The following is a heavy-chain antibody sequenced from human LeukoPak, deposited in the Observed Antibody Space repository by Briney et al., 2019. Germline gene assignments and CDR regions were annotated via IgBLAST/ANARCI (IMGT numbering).Heavy chain of an antibody. D-gene: IGHD3-10*01. CDR3: SASGQNYGGLDY. CDR1: GFTVSARY. V-gene: IGHV3-66*02. Sequence: GGSLRLSCAASGFTVSARYMNWVRQAPGKGLEWLSVIHSGGTTDYADSVKGRFTISRDNSKNTLYLQMNSLRAEDTAVYYCSASGQNYGGLDYWGQGTLVTVSS. J-gene: IGHJ4*02. CDR2: IHSGGTT.